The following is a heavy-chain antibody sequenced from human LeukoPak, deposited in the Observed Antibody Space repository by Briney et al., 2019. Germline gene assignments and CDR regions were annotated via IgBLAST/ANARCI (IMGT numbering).Heavy chain of an antibody. CDR3: AKDYYYGSGSYYTEFDY. J-gene: IGHJ4*02. CDR1: GFAFSNYA. D-gene: IGHD3-10*01. Sequence: GGSLRLSCVASGFAFSNYAMNWVRQAPGKGLEWISSINENDGGTFYSDSVKGRFTISRDNSKNMLYLQMNSLRAEDTAVFYCAKDYYYGSGSYYTEFDYWGQGTLVTVSS. CDR2: INENDGGT. V-gene: IGHV3-23*01.